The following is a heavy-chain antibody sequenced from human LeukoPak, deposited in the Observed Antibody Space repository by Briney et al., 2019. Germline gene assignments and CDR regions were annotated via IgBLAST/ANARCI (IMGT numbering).Heavy chain of an antibody. V-gene: IGHV1-2*02. D-gene: IGHD3-22*01. CDR3: AREGYYDSSGYPPDY. Sequence: ASVKVSCKASGYTFTGYYMHWVRQAPGQGLEWMGWINPNSGVTNYAQKFQGRVTMTRDTSITTAYMELSRLRSDDTAVYYCAREGYYDSSGYPPDYWGQGTLVTVSS. CDR2: INPNSGVT. CDR1: GYTFTGYY. J-gene: IGHJ4*02.